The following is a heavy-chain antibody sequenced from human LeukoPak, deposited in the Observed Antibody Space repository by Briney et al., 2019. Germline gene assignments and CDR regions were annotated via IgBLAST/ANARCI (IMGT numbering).Heavy chain of an antibody. CDR1: GFTVSSNY. J-gene: IGHJ4*02. Sequence: PGGSLRLSCAASGFTVSSNYMSWVRQAPGKGLEWVSVIYSGGSTYYADSVKGRFTISRDNSKSTLYIQMNSLRAEDTAVYYCAKNAKAWGRLYYFDYWGQGTLVTVSS. D-gene: IGHD3-16*01. CDR3: AKNAKAWGRLYYFDY. CDR2: IYSGGST. V-gene: IGHV3-53*01.